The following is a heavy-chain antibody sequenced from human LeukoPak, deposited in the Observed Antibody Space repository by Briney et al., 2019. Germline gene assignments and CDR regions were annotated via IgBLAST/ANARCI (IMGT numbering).Heavy chain of an antibody. CDR3: ARDLQSVPGSYYFDY. V-gene: IGHV1-2*02. D-gene: IGHD2-15*01. J-gene: IGHJ4*02. CDR2: INPNSGGT. CDR1: GYTFTGYY. Sequence: ASVTVSCKASGYTFTGYYMHWVRQAPGQGLEWMGWINPNSGGTNYAQTFQGRVTMTRDTSISTAYMELSRLRSDDTAVYYCARDLQSVPGSYYFDYWGQGTLVTVSS.